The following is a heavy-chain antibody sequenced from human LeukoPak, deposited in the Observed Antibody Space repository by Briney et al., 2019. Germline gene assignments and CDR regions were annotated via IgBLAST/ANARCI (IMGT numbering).Heavy chain of an antibody. J-gene: IGHJ4*02. D-gene: IGHD1-26*01. CDR2: VGIAADT. V-gene: IGHV3-13*01. CDR3: VRQKKSHGNFDY. CDR1: GFTFSDHA. Sequence: GGSLRLSCAASGFTFSDHAMHWVRQAPGKGLEWVSAVGIAADTFYPGSVKGRFTISRENAKNSLYLQMNSMRVEDTAVYYCVRQKKSHGNFDYWGQGTLVTVSS.